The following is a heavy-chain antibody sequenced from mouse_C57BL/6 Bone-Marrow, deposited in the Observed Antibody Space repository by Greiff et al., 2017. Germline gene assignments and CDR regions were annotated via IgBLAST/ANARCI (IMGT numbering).Heavy chain of an antibody. V-gene: IGHV1-81*01. CDR1: GYTFTSYG. Sequence: VQLQQPGAELARPGASVKLSCKASGYTFTSYGISWVKQRTGQGLEWIGEIYPRSGNTYYNEKFKGKATLTADKSSSTAYMELRSLSSEDSSVXFCAATFFLYAMDYWGQGTSVTVSS. D-gene: IGHD5-5*01. J-gene: IGHJ4*01. CDR2: IYPRSGNT. CDR3: AATFFLYAMDY.